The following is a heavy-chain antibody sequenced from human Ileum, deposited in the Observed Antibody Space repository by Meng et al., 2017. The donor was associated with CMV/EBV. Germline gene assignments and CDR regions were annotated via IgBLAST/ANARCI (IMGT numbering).Heavy chain of an antibody. D-gene: IGHD3-10*02. CDR3: ARADSYVSDS. J-gene: IGHJ5*01. CDR2: LHHSGSS. CDR1: GDSIGSNSW. Sequence: LTCAVSGDSIGSNSWWWGVRQPPGKGLEWIGELHHSGSSNYNPSFKSRVTISADKSKNHFSLHLTSVTAADTAVYYCARADSYVSDSWGQGTLVTVSS. V-gene: IGHV4-4*02.